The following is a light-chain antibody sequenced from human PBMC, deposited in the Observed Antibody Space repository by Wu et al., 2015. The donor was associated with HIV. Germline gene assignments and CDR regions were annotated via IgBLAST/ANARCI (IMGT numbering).Light chain of an antibody. Sequence: EIVMTQSPATLSVSPGERATLSCRASQSVRSSLAWYQQKVGQAPSLLIFDASNRDIGIPARFSGSGSGTDFTLTISSLEPEDFAVYYCQQGNTGPLTFGQGTRLEIK. J-gene: IGKJ5*01. CDR1: QSVRSS. CDR3: QQGNTGPLT. V-gene: IGKV3-11*01. CDR2: DAS.